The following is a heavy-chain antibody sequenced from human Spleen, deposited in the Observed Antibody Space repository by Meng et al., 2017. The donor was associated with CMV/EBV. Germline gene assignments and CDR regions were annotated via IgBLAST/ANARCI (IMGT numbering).Heavy chain of an antibody. Sequence: GGSLRLSCAASGFTFSSYSMNWVRQAPGKGLEWVSSTSSSSSYIYYADSVKGRFTISRDNAKNSLYLQMNSLRAEDTAVYYCARDPYDFWSGNAGYFDYWGQGTLVTVSS. D-gene: IGHD3-3*01. CDR2: TSSSSSYI. CDR3: ARDPYDFWSGNAGYFDY. J-gene: IGHJ4*03. CDR1: GFTFSSYS. V-gene: IGHV3-21*01.